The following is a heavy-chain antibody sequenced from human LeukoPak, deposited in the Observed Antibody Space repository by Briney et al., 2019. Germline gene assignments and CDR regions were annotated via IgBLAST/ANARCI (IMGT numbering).Heavy chain of an antibody. CDR2: ISGDSRYI. CDR1: GFTFSDYS. CDR3: ARGPFSSSWSEFDY. V-gene: IGHV3-21*06. D-gene: IGHD6-13*01. Sequence: GGALRLSCAASGFTFSDYSLNWGRQAPGKGLEWVSCISGDSRYIYYADAVKGRSTISRDNAQNSLYLHMNSLRAEDTAVYYCARGPFSSSWSEFDYWGQGTLVTVSS. J-gene: IGHJ4*02.